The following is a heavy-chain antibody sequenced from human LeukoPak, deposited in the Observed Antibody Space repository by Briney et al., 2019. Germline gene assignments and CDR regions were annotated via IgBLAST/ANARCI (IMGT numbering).Heavy chain of an antibody. V-gene: IGHV3-30*18. J-gene: IGHJ3*02. D-gene: IGHD4-23*01. CDR2: ISYDGSNK. CDR3: AKDGGNSAFDI. CDR1: GFTFSSYG. Sequence: GRSLRLSRAASGFTFSSYGMHWVRQAPGKGLEWVAVISYDGSNKYYADSVKGRFTISRDNSKNTLYLQMNSLRAEDTAVYYCAKDGGNSAFDIWGQGTMVTVSS.